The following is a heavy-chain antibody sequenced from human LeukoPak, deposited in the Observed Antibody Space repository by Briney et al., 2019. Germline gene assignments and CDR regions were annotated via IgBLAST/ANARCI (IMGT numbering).Heavy chain of an antibody. V-gene: IGHV1-18*01. Sequence: ASVNVSCKASGYTFTSYGISWVRQAPGQELEGMGWINAYNGNTNYAQKLQGRVTMTTDTSTSTAYMELRSLRSDDTAVYYCARVPNWNNAFDIWGQGTMVTVSS. D-gene: IGHD1-20*01. J-gene: IGHJ3*02. CDR2: INAYNGNT. CDR3: ARVPNWNNAFDI. CDR1: GYTFTSYG.